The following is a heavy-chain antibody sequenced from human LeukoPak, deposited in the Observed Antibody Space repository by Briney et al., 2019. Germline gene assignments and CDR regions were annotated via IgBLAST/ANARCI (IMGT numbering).Heavy chain of an antibody. V-gene: IGHV1-69*06. CDR1: GGTFSSYA. D-gene: IGHD4-17*01. CDR2: IIPIFGTA. J-gene: IGHJ4*02. Sequence: SVKVSCKASGGTFSSYAISWVRQAPGQGLEWWGGIIPIFGTAIYAQKFQGRVTMTEDTSTDTAYMELSSLRSEDTAVYYCARTMTTLTTHGELDFWGQGTLVTVSS. CDR3: ARTMTTLTTHGELDF.